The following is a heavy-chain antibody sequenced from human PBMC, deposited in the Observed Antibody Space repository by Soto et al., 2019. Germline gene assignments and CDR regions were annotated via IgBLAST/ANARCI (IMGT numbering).Heavy chain of an antibody. Sequence: SGPTLVNPTQTLTLTCTFSGFSLRTSGMCVSWIRQPPGKALEWLALVDRDGDKYYNTSLKTRLTISRDTSKNQVVLTMTNMDPVDTATYYCARRAAYSSSYFFDYWGQGSLVTVSS. CDR2: VDRDGDK. V-gene: IGHV2-70*12. CDR3: ARRAAYSSSYFFDY. J-gene: IGHJ4*02. CDR1: GFSLRTSGMC. D-gene: IGHD6-6*01.